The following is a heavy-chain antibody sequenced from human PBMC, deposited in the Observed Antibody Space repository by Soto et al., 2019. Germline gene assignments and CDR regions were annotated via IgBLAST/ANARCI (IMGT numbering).Heavy chain of an antibody. V-gene: IGHV1-18*01. Sequence: QVQLVQSGAEVKKPGASVKVSCKASGYTFNSYGISWVRQAPGQGLEWIGWISAYTGNTNYAQKLQGRLIVTPDTSTSTAYMELRSLISDDTDVYYCARQLIWLQAPLDYWGQGTLVTVSS. CDR1: GYTFNSYG. D-gene: IGHD5-12*01. J-gene: IGHJ4*02. CDR2: ISAYTGNT. CDR3: ARQLIWLQAPLDY.